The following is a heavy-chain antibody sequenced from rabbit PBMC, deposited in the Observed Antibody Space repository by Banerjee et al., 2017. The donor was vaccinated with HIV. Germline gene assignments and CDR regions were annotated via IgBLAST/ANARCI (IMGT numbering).Heavy chain of an antibody. Sequence: QEQLVESGGGLVQPGGSLKLSCKASGFDFSSYGVSWVRQAPGKGLEWIGYIDPVFGSTYYASWVNGRFTISSHNAQNTLYLQLNSLTAADTATYFCVRDTLSRLSLWGPGTLVTVS. CDR1: GFDFSSYG. CDR3: VRDTLSRLSL. CDR2: IDPVFGST. J-gene: IGHJ4*01. D-gene: IGHD7-1*01. V-gene: IGHV1S47*01.